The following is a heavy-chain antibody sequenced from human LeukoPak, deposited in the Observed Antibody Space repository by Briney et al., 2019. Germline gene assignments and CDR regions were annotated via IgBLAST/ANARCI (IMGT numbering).Heavy chain of an antibody. J-gene: IGHJ4*02. CDR1: GITFCSYA. V-gene: IGHV3-23*01. D-gene: IGHD4-23*01. CDR2: ISGSGDII. CDR3: AKPPDYGGNLDY. Sequence: GGSLRLSCAASGITFCSYAMSWVRQAPGKGLEWVSAISGSGDIIYYVDSVKGRFTISRDNSKNTLYLQMNSLRAEDTAVYYCAKPPDYGGNLDYWGQGTLVTVSS.